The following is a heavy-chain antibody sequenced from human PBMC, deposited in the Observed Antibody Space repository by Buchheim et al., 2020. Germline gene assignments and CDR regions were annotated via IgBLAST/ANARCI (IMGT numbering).Heavy chain of an antibody. D-gene: IGHD2-15*01. J-gene: IGHJ4*02. Sequence: QLQLQESGPGLVKPSETLSLTCTVSSASISNNLYSWDWIRQPPGKGLEWIGTIYYSGSTYYNPSLKSRVTISVDTSKNQFSLKLSSVTAADTAVYYCARGYCSGGNCFPDYWGQGTL. CDR2: IYYSGST. V-gene: IGHV4-39*07. CDR3: ARGYCSGGNCFPDY. CDR1: SASISNNLYS.